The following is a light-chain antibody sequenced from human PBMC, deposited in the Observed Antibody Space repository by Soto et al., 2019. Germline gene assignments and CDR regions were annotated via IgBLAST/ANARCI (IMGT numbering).Light chain of an antibody. V-gene: IGKV1-27*01. CDR3: QKCNSGSALT. Sequence: DINMTQSPSSLSASVGDRVTITCRASQSIHTSLAWYQQKPGKLPQLVIYASSPMHSGVPARFGGSGSGTEFTLTISSLQPEDFAAYYCQKCNSGSALTFGGGTRLDIK. J-gene: IGKJ4*01. CDR2: ASS. CDR1: QSIHTS.